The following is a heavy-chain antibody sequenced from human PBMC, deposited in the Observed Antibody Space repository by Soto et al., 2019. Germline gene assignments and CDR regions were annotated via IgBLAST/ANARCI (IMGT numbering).Heavy chain of an antibody. CDR1: GFTFTRYS. J-gene: IGHJ4*02. Sequence: GGSLRLSCAASGFTFTRYSMNWVRQAPGKGLEWVSSISSTTHYIYYADSMRGRFTISRDNAKNAVYLEMNSLRAEDTAVYCCARESEDLTSNFDYWGQGTLVTVS. CDR2: ISSTTHYI. CDR3: ARESEDLTSNFDY. V-gene: IGHV3-21*06.